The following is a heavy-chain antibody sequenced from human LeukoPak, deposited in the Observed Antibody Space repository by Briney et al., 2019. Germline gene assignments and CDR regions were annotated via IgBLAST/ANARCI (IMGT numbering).Heavy chain of an antibody. Sequence: TSETLSLTCTVSGGSISSSSYYWGWIRQPPGKGLEWIGSIYYSGSTYYNPSLKSRVTISVDTSKNHFSLMLTSVTATDTAVYYCASGARFRSTTTPFDLWGQGTLVTVSS. CDR1: GGSISSSSYY. D-gene: IGHD4-17*01. V-gene: IGHV4-39*02. CDR2: IYYSGST. CDR3: ASGARFRSTTTPFDL. J-gene: IGHJ5*02.